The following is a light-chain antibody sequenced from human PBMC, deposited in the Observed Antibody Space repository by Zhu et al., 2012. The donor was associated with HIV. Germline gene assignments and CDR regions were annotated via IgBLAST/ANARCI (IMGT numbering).Light chain of an antibody. J-gene: IGKJ4*01. Sequence: LTQSPSFLSASVGDRVTITCRASQGISNHLAWYHQKPGKAPKLLIYGASIVQTGVPSRFSGSGSGTEFTLTISSLQPEDFATYFCQHLTLYPTFGGGSRVEIK. CDR2: GAS. CDR1: QGISNH. CDR3: QHLTLYPT. V-gene: IGKV1-9*01.